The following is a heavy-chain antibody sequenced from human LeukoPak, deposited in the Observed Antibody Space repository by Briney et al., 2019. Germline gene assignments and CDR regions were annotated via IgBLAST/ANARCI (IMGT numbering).Heavy chain of an antibody. CDR1: GGSMTNYY. Sequence: SETLSLTCTVSGGSMTNYYWSWIRQPAGKGLEWIGRMYFSGRSHYNPSLKSRVTMSVDTSKNQFSLKVSSVTAADTAVYYCARVGSDGSYFDYWGQGTLVTVSS. D-gene: IGHD1-26*01. V-gene: IGHV4-4*07. CDR2: MYFSGRS. J-gene: IGHJ4*02. CDR3: ARVGSDGSYFDY.